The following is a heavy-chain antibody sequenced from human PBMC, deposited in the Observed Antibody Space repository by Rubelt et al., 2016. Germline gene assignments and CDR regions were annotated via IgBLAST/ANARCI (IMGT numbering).Heavy chain of an antibody. CDR1: GGSISSTTYY. D-gene: IGHD6-13*01. CDR3: ARGVAAAGSNYYYGMDV. Sequence: QLQLQESGPGLVMPSETLSLTCTVSGGSISSTTYYWGWVRQPPGQGLEWIGDINHSGRPNYNTSLKRRFPISVETSKNQFSLKLSAVTAAGTAVYYGARGVAAAGSNYYYGMDVWGQGTTVTVSS. CDR2: INHSGRP. V-gene: IGHV4-39*07. J-gene: IGHJ6*02.